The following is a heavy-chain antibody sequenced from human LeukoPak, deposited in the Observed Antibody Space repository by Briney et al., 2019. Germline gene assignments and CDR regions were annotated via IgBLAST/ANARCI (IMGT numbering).Heavy chain of an antibody. V-gene: IGHV3-23*01. D-gene: IGHD3-10*01. Sequence: GGSPRLSCAASGFTFSSYAMNWVRQAPGKGLEWVSAISGSGGSTYYADSVKGRFTISRDNSKNTLYLQMNSLRAEDTAVYYCAKVDYNSGSFFDYWGQGTLVTVSS. CDR3: AKVDYNSGSFFDY. CDR1: GFTFSSYA. CDR2: ISGSGGST. J-gene: IGHJ4*02.